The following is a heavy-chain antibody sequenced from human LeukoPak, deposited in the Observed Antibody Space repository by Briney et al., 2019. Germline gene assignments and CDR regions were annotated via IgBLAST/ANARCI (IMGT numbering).Heavy chain of an antibody. Sequence: GGSLRLSCAASGFTFSSYEMNWVRQAPGKGLEWVSYISSSGSTIYYADSVKGRFPISRDNAKNSLYLQMNSLRAENTAVYYCARDGFTTLDYWGQGTLVTVSS. D-gene: IGHD3-22*01. V-gene: IGHV3-48*03. J-gene: IGHJ4*02. CDR3: ARDGFTTLDY. CDR2: ISSSGSTI. CDR1: GFTFSSYE.